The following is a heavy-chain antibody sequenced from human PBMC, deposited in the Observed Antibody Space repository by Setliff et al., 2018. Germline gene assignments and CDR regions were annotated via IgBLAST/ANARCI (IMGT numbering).Heavy chain of an antibody. J-gene: IGHJ4*02. D-gene: IGHD2-2*01. CDR1: GYTFTNYY. CDR3: ARGGSPDCSTAGCRYGDYVY. Sequence: AASVKVSCKASGYTFTNYYINWVRQAPGQGLEWMGIINPRAGTTSYAQKLQGRVTMTRDTSTNTVYLELSRLRTEDTAVYYCARGGSPDCSTAGCRYGDYVYWGQGTQVTVSS. V-gene: IGHV1-46*03. CDR2: INPRAGTT.